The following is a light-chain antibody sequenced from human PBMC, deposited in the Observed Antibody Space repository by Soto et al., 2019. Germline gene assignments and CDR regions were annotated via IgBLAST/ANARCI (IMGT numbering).Light chain of an antibody. CDR3: ETWEFKTRV. J-gene: IGLJ2*01. CDR1: SGHSSYI. CDR2: LEGSGSY. Sequence: QYVLTQSSSASASLGSSVKLTCTLSSGHSSYIIAWHQQQPGKAPRYLMKLEGSGSYHKGSGVPDRVSGSSTGADRYLTISILQFEEEADYYCETWEFKTRVFGGGTKVTVL. V-gene: IGLV4-60*02.